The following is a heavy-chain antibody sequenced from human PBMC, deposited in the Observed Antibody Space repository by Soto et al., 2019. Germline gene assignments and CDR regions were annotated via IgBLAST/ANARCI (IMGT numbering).Heavy chain of an antibody. V-gene: IGHV3-23*01. CDR1: GFTFSSYA. CDR2: ISGSGGST. D-gene: IGHD3-3*01. CDR3: AASSRQYDFWSGYNVFDI. J-gene: IGHJ3*02. Sequence: GSLRLSCAASGFTFSSYAMSWVRQAPGKGLEWVSAISGSGGSTYYADSVKGRFTISRDNSKNTLYLQMSSLRSEDTAVYYCAASSRQYDFWSGYNVFDIWGQGTMVTVSS.